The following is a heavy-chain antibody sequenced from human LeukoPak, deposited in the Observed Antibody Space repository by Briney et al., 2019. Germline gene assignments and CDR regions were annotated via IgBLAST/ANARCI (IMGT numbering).Heavy chain of an antibody. Sequence: SETLSLTCTVSGYSISSAYYCGWIRQPPGKGLEWIGSIYHSGSTFYSPSLKSRVTMSVDTSKNQFSLKLSSVTAADTAVYYCARDSSSGWYYFDYWGQGTLVTVSS. J-gene: IGHJ4*02. D-gene: IGHD6-19*01. CDR2: IYHSGST. CDR3: ARDSSSGWYYFDY. CDR1: GYSISSAYY. V-gene: IGHV4-38-2*02.